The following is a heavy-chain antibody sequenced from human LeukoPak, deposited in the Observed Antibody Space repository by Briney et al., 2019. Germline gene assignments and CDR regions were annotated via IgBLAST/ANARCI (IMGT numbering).Heavy chain of an antibody. D-gene: IGHD2-2*01. CDR2: INPNSGGT. V-gene: IGHV1-2*02. CDR3: ARARMFEYCSSTSCYSPFDP. CDR1: GYTSTGYY. Sequence: ASVKVSCKASGYTSTGYYMHWVRQAPGQGLEWMGWINPNSGGTNYAQKFQGRVTMTRDTSISTAYMELSRLRSDDTAVYYCARARMFEYCSSTSCYSPFDPWGQGTLVTVSS. J-gene: IGHJ5*02.